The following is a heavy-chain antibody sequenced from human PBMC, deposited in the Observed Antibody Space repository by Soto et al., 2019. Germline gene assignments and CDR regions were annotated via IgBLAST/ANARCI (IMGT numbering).Heavy chain of an antibody. Sequence: GGSLRLSCAASGFTFSSYAMNWVRQAPGKGLEWVSAISGSGGSTDYADSVKGRFTISRDNSKSTLYLQMNSLRAEDTAVYYCARSKGRTVTTYVDIWGRGTMVTVSS. V-gene: IGHV3-23*01. CDR3: ARSKGRTVTTYVDI. CDR2: ISGSGGST. CDR1: GFTFSSYA. J-gene: IGHJ3*02. D-gene: IGHD4-17*01.